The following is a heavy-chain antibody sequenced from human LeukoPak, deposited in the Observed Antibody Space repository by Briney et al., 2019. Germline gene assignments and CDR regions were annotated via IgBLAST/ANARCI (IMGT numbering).Heavy chain of an antibody. Sequence: GGSLRLSCAASGFTFSSYSMNWVRQAPGKGLEWVAFIRYDGSNKFYADSVKGRFTISRDNPRNTLYLQMNSLRAEDTAMYHCAKEWELTYWGQGTLVTVSS. CDR3: AKEWELTY. V-gene: IGHV3-30*02. J-gene: IGHJ4*02. CDR1: GFTFSSYS. D-gene: IGHD1-26*01. CDR2: IRYDGSNK.